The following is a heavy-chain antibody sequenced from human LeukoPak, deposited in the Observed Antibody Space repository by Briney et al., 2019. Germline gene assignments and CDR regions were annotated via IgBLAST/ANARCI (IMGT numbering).Heavy chain of an antibody. CDR3: ARSATAMRYFDY. V-gene: IGHV1-2*04. CDR1: GYTFTGYY. Sequence: ASVKVSCTASGYTFTGYYMHWVRQAPGQGLEWMGWINPNSGGTNYAQKFQGWVTMTRDTSISTAYMELSRLRSDDTAVYYCARSATAMRYFDYWGQGTLVTVSS. D-gene: IGHD5-18*01. CDR2: INPNSGGT. J-gene: IGHJ4*02.